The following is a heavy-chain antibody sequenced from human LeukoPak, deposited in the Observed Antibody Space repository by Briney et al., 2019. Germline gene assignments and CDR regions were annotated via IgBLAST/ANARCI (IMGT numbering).Heavy chain of an antibody. CDR1: GGSLSNGDYY. Sequence: SETLSLTCTVSGGSLSNGDYYWSWIRQPPGKGLEWIGYIYYSGRTYYNPSLKSRVSISLDTSKNQFSLKMSSVTAADTAVYYCARETTSSGHDYWGQGTLVTVSS. J-gene: IGHJ4*02. CDR2: IYYSGRT. V-gene: IGHV4-30-4*01. D-gene: IGHD3-22*01. CDR3: ARETTSSGHDY.